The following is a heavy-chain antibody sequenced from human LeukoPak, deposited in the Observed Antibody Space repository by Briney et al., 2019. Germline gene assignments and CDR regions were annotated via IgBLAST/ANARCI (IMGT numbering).Heavy chain of an antibody. V-gene: IGHV3-33*01. Sequence: GGSLRLSCAASGFTFSSNGMHWVRQAPGKGLEWVAVIWSDGSNENYADSVKSRFTISRDNSKDTLYLQMNSLRAEDTAVYYCATDRGGAPFDSWGQGTLVTVSS. CDR3: ATDRGGAPFDS. D-gene: IGHD1-26*01. CDR2: IWSDGSNE. CDR1: GFTFSSNG. J-gene: IGHJ5*01.